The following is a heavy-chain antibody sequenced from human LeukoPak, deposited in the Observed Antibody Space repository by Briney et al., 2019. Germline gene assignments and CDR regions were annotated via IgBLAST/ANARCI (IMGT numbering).Heavy chain of an antibody. CDR3: ARDFMFLDKTYYFDY. Sequence: SETLSLTCTVSGGSISSSSYYWGWIRQPPGKGLEWIGSIYYSGSTYYNPSLKSRVTISVDTSKNQFSLKLSSVTAADTAVYYCARDFMFLDKTYYFDYWGQGTLVTVSS. J-gene: IGHJ4*02. D-gene: IGHD3-10*02. CDR2: IYYSGST. V-gene: IGHV4-39*07. CDR1: GGSISSSSYY.